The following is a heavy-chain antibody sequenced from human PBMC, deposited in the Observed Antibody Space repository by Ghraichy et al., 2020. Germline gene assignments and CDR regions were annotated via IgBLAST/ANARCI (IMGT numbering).Heavy chain of an antibody. D-gene: IGHD4-17*01. CDR2: IRSKAYGGTT. Sequence: GGSLRLSCTASGFTFGDYAMSWVRQAPGKGLEWVGFIRSKAYGGTTEYAASVKGRFTISRDDSKSIAYLQMNSLKTEDTAVYYCTRDHYGAFDIWGQGTMVTVSS. V-gene: IGHV3-49*04. CDR3: TRDHYGAFDI. CDR1: GFTFGDYA. J-gene: IGHJ3*02.